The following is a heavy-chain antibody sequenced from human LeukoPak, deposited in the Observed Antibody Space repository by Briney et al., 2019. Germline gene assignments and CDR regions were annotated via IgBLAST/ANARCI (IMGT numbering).Heavy chain of an antibody. CDR2: IRYDGSNK. Sequence: GGSLRLSCAASGFTFSSFGMHWVRQAPGKALEWVAFIRYDGSNKYYADSVKGRFTISRDNSKNTLHLQMNSLRAEDTAVYYCAKGLATSYSYGLDYWGQGTLVTVSS. CDR3: AKGLATSYSYGLDY. V-gene: IGHV3-30*02. J-gene: IGHJ4*02. CDR1: GFTFSSFG. D-gene: IGHD5-18*01.